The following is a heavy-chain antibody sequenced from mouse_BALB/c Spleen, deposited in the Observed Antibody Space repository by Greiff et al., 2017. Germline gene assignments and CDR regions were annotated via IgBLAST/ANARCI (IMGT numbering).Heavy chain of an antibody. J-gene: IGHJ4*01. CDR3: ARSGTGTRYAMDY. D-gene: IGHD4-1*01. CDR1: GYTFTSYW. CDR2: INPSTGYT. V-gene: IGHV1-7*01. Sequence: VQLQQSGAELAKPGASVKMSCKASGYTFTSYWMHWVKQRPEQGLEWIGYINPSTGYTEYNQKFKDKATLTADKSSSTAYMQLSSLTSEDSAVYYCARSGTGTRYAMDYWGQGTSVTVSS.